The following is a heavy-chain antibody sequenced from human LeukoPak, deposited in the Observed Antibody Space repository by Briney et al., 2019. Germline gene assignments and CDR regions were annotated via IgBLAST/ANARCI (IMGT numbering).Heavy chain of an antibody. V-gene: IGHV3-30*03. CDR2: ILYDGSNK. J-gene: IGHJ3*02. CDR1: GFTFSSYA. D-gene: IGHD2-8*01. Sequence: GGSLRLSCAASGFTFSSYAMSWVRQAPGKGLEWVAMILYDGSNKYHADSVKGRFTISRDNSKNTLYLQLNSLRLEDTAVYFCVRGLHGPFDIWGQGTMVTVSS. CDR3: VRGLHGPFDI.